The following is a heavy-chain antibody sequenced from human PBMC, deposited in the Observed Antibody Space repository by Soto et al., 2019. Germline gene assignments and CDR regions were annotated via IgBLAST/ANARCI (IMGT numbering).Heavy chain of an antibody. CDR3: ARDLGGQIVDY. CDR1: GGTFRNYP. V-gene: IGHV1-69*04. J-gene: IGHJ4*01. D-gene: IGHD1-26*01. Sequence: SVKVSCKASGGTFRNYPINWVRQAPGQGLEWMGSIFPLTDIPDYAQNFQARLTITADKSTSTAYMELRSLRSDDTAVYYCARDLGGQIVDYWG. CDR2: IFPLTDIP.